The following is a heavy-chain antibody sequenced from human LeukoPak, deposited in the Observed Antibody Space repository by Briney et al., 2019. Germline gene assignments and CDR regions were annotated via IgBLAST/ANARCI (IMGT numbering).Heavy chain of an antibody. D-gene: IGHD2-2*01. CDR2: IKQDGSEK. CDR3: AREILVVVVPAAKGPQIYYGMDV. Sequence: GGSLRLSCAASGFTFSSYWMSWVRHAPGKGLEWVANIKQDGSEKYYVDSVKGRFTISRDNAKNSLYLQMNSLRAEDTAVYYCAREILVVVVPAAKGPQIYYGMDVWGQGTTVTVSS. CDR1: GFTFSSYW. J-gene: IGHJ6*02. V-gene: IGHV3-7*01.